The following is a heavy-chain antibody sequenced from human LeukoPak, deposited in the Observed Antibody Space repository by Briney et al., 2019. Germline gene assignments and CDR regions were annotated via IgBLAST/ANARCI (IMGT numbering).Heavy chain of an antibody. CDR2: IYYSGST. Sequence: KPPETLSLTCTVSGGSISSSSYYWGWIRQPPGKGLEWIGSIYYSGSTYYNPSLKSRVTISVDMSKNQFSLKLSSVTAAGTAVYYCARRYYDFWSGIGYFDYWGQGTLVTVSS. V-gene: IGHV4-39*01. J-gene: IGHJ4*02. D-gene: IGHD3-3*01. CDR3: ARRYYDFWSGIGYFDY. CDR1: GGSISSSSYY.